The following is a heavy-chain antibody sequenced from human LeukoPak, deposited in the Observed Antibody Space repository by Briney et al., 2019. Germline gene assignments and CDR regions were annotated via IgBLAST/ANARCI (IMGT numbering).Heavy chain of an antibody. CDR1: GFTFSSYG. CDR2: IKQDGSEK. J-gene: IGHJ3*02. Sequence: GGSLRLSCAASGFTFSSYGMHWVRQAPGKGLEWVANIKQDGSEKYYVDSVKGRFTISRDNAKNSLYLQMNSLRAEDTAVYYCAREPYNDAFDIWGQGTMVTVSS. D-gene: IGHD3-10*01. CDR3: AREPYNDAFDI. V-gene: IGHV3-7*01.